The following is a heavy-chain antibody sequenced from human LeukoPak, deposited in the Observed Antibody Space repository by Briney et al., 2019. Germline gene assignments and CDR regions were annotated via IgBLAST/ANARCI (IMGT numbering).Heavy chain of an antibody. J-gene: IGHJ4*02. V-gene: IGHV1-2*02. Sequence: ASVNVSCKASGYTLTVYYMHWVRQAPGQGLEWMGWIDPNSGGTNYAQKFQGRVAMTRDRSISTAYMELSRLRSDDTAVYYCARGGSGSYPQPGLYWGQGTLVTVSS. D-gene: IGHD1-26*01. CDR2: IDPNSGGT. CDR1: GYTLTVYY. CDR3: ARGGSGSYPQPGLY.